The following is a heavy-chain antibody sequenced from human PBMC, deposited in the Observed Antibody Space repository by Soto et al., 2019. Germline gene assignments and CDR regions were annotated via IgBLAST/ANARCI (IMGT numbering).Heavy chain of an antibody. J-gene: IGHJ5*02. CDR3: TRPNVGNWFDP. Sequence: PGGSLRLSCAASGFTFSGSAMHWVRQASGKGLEWVGRIRTKANNYATAYAASVKGRFTISRDDSKNTAYLQMNSLKTEDTAVYFCTRPNVGNWFDPWGQGTLVTVS. CDR2: IRTKANNYAT. D-gene: IGHD2-8*01. CDR1: GFTFSGSA. V-gene: IGHV3-73*01.